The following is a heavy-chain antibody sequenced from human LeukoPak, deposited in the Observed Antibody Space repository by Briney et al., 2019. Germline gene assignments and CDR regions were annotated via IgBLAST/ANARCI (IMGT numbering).Heavy chain of an antibody. CDR2: ITSDESIT. Sequence: GGSLRLSCAASGFTFSSYSMNWVRQAPGKGLVWVSRITSDESITTYADSVKGRFTISRDNAENTLYLQMNSLRAEDTALYYCARSLRALCAFDFWGRGSMVTVSS. CDR3: ARSLRALCAFDF. D-gene: IGHD1-26*01. V-gene: IGHV3-74*01. CDR1: GFTFSSYS. J-gene: IGHJ3*01.